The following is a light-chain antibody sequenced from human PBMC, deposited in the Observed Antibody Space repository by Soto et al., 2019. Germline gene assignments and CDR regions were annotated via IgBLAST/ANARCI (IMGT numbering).Light chain of an antibody. Sequence: DIQMTQSPSSLSASVGDRVTITCRASPSISSYLNWYQQKPEKAPKLLIYAASSLQSEVPSKFSGSRSGTDRTLTIRSLQPEDVATYYCQQSYSTPQTFGQGTTLQIK. J-gene: IGKJ2*01. CDR3: QQSYSTPQT. CDR1: PSISSY. CDR2: AAS. V-gene: IGKV1-39*01.